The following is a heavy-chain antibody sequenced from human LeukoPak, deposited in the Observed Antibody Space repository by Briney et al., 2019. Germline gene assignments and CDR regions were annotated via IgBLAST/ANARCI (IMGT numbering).Heavy chain of an antibody. Sequence: SETLSLTCTVSGGSITSGDHYWSWIRQPPGKGLEWIGYIYYSGSTYYNPSLKSRVTISVDTSKNQFSLKLSSVTAADTAVYYCARVGTSTRPFDIWGQGTMVTVSS. CDR2: IYYSGST. V-gene: IGHV4-30-4*08. CDR1: GGSITSGDHY. D-gene: IGHD2-2*01. J-gene: IGHJ3*02. CDR3: ARVGTSTRPFDI.